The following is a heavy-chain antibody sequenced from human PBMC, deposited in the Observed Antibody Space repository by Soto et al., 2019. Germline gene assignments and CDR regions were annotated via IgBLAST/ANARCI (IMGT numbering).Heavy chain of an antibody. J-gene: IGHJ6*02. Sequence: SETLSLTCTVSGGSVSSGSYYWGWIRQPPGKGLEWIGYIYYSGSTNYNPSLKSRVTISVDTSKNQFSLKLSSVTAADTAVYYCARTYDFWSGSEAMDVWGQGTTVTVSS. CDR3: ARTYDFWSGSEAMDV. D-gene: IGHD3-3*01. CDR2: IYYSGST. V-gene: IGHV4-61*01. CDR1: GGSVSSGSYY.